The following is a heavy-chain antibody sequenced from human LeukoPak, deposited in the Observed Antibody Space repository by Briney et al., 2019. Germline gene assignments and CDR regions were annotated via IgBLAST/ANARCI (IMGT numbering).Heavy chain of an antibody. J-gene: IGHJ5*02. CDR3: ARGLRYSGYVGLNWFDP. CDR1: GGSFSGYY. V-gene: IGHV4-34*01. Sequence: SETLSLTCAVYGGSFSGYYWSWIRQPPGKGLEWIGEINHSGSTNYNPSLKSRVTISVDTSKNQFSLKLSSVTAADTAVYYCARGLRYSGYVGLNWFDPWGQRTLVTVSS. D-gene: IGHD5-12*01. CDR2: INHSGST.